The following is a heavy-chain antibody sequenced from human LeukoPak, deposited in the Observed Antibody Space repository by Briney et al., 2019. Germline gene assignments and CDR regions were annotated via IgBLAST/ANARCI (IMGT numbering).Heavy chain of an antibody. CDR2: ISGSGGST. V-gene: IGHV3-23*01. J-gene: IGHJ4*02. D-gene: IGHD3-9*01. Sequence: PGGSLRLSCAASGFTFSSYAMSWVRQAPGKGLEWVSAISGSGGSTYYADSVKGRFTISRDNSKNTLYLQMNSLRAEDTAVYYCAKIGGGTYYDILTGSDFDYWGQGTLVTVSS. CDR1: GFTFSSYA. CDR3: AKIGGGTYYDILTGSDFDY.